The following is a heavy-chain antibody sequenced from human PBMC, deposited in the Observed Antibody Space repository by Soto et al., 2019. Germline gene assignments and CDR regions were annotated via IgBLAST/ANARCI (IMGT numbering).Heavy chain of an antibody. CDR2: IYYSGST. V-gene: IGHV4-31*03. J-gene: IGHJ4*02. CDR1: GGSISSGGYY. D-gene: IGHD1-7*01. Sequence: QVQLQESGPGLVKPSQTLSLTCTVSGGSISSGGYYWSWIRQHPGKGLEWIGYIYYSGSTYYNPSLKSRVTMSVDTSKNQFSLKLSCVTAADTAVYYCARDRGHNWNSEGFDYWGQGTLVTVSS. CDR3: ARDRGHNWNSEGFDY.